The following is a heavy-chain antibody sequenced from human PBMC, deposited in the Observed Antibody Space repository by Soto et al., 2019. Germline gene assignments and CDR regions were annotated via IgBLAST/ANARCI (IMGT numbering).Heavy chain of an antibody. D-gene: IGHD6-19*01. Sequence: QVQLVESGGGVVQPGRSLRLLCEGSGFTFSRYGMHWVRQAPGMGLEWVAVVSHDGLAQYYGDSVKGRFTISGDNSQNTLYLQMNNLRTEDTAIYYCAKETIAVGGPNYFDYWGQGTLVTVSS. V-gene: IGHV3-30*18. CDR1: GFTFSRYG. CDR2: VSHDGLAQ. CDR3: AKETIAVGGPNYFDY. J-gene: IGHJ4*02.